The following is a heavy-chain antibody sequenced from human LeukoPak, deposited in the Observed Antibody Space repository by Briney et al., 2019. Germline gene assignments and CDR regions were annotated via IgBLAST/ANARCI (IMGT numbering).Heavy chain of an antibody. V-gene: IGHV3-74*01. Sequence: PGGSLRLSCAASGFTFSTSWMHWVRQDPGKGLVWVSRIDTDGSRVGYADSVKGRFTISRDNAKNTLYLQMNSLRVEDTAVYFCAKRSVTKDLYFDYWGQGTLVTVSS. J-gene: IGHJ4*02. CDR2: IDTDGSRV. CDR3: AKRSVTKDLYFDY. CDR1: GFTFSTSW. D-gene: IGHD4-17*01.